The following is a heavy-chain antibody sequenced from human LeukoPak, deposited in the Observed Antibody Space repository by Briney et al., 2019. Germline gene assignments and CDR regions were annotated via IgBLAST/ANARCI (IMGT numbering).Heavy chain of an antibody. J-gene: IGHJ6*03. CDR1: GYSITTGYD. CDR2: IFHSGVT. CDR3: AGDSIFDPMDV. Sequence: SETLSLTCTVSGYSITTGYDWGWLRQPPGKGLEWIASIFHSGVTYYHPSLKSRVTISVDTSKNQFSLKLSCVTAADTAVYYCAGDSIFDPMDVWGKGTTVTVSS. V-gene: IGHV4-38-2*02. D-gene: IGHD3-3*02.